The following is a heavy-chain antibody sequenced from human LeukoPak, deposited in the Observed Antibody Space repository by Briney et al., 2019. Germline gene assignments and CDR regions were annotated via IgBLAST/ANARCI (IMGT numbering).Heavy chain of an antibody. J-gene: IGHJ4*02. CDR3: SRGSGWLSVY. D-gene: IGHD6-19*01. CDR1: GFTFGDYL. V-gene: IGHV3-49*03. Sequence: GGSLRLSCTASGFTFGDYLMSWFRQAPGKGLEWICFISGGTTEYAASVKSIFTISRDDYTSIAYLQINSLTTEDTAVYYCSRGSGWLSVYWGQGTLVTVSS. CDR2: ISGGTT.